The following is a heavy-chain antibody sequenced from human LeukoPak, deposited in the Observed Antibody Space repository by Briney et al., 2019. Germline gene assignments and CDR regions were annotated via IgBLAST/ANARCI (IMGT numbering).Heavy chain of an antibody. CDR1: GYTFTSYA. CDR3: ASSIAVAGTWADYFDY. V-gene: IGHV7-4-1*02. J-gene: IGHJ4*02. D-gene: IGHD6-19*01. Sequence: ASVKVSCKASGYTFTSYAMNWVRQAPGQGLGWMGWINTNTGNPTYAQGFTGRFVFSLDTSVSTAYLQISSLKAEDTAVYYCASSIAVAGTWADYFDYWGQGTLVTVSS. CDR2: INTNTGNP.